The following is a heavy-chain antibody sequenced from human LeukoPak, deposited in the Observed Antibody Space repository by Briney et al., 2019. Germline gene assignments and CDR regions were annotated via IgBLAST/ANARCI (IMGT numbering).Heavy chain of an antibody. D-gene: IGHD4-17*01. CDR1: GFTFSDYY. V-gene: IGHV3-11*01. CDR2: ISSSGSTI. J-gene: IGHJ4*02. CDR3: AKAMTTVTTSPFDY. Sequence: PGGSLRLSCAASGFTFSDYYMSWIRQAPGKGLEWVSYISSSGSTIYYADSVKGRFTISRDNAKNSLYLQMNSLRAEDMALYYCAKAMTTVTTSPFDYWGQGTLVTVSS.